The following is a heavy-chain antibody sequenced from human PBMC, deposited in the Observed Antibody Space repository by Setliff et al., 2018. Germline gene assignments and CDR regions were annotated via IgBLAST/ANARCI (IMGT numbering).Heavy chain of an antibody. Sequence: GASVKVSCKAFGYTFTKYGIDWVRQAPGQGLEWLEWISPYNGNTDYVYNVRDRITMTTDTSTGTAYMELRSLTSDDSAVYYCARGSGTTSWFDPWGQGTLVTVSS. D-gene: IGHD1-7*01. V-gene: IGHV1-18*01. J-gene: IGHJ5*02. CDR1: GYTFTKYG. CDR3: ARGSGTTSWFDP. CDR2: ISPYNGNT.